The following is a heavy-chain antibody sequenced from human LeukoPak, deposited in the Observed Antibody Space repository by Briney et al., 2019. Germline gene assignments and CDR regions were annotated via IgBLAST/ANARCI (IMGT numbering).Heavy chain of an antibody. V-gene: IGHV4-39*01. J-gene: IGHJ4*02. CDR2: IYYSGST. CDR3: ARHRDTILDYYFDY. CDR1: GGSISSSSYY. D-gene: IGHD3-3*01. Sequence: SETPSLTCTVSGGSISSSSYYWGWIRQPPGKGLEWIGSIYYSGSTYYNPSLKSRVTISVDTSKNQFSLKLSSVTAADTAVYYCARHRDTILDYYFDYWGQGTLVTVSS.